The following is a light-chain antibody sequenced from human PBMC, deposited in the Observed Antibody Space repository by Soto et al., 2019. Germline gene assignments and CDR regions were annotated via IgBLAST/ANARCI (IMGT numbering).Light chain of an antibody. J-gene: IGLJ1*01. CDR1: SRDVGGHNY. CDR3: SSFTSSPSYV. V-gene: IGLV2-14*01. CDR2: DVS. Sequence: QSALTQPASVSGSPGQSITISCTGTSRDVGGHNYVSWYQQHPGKAPKLMIYDVSNRPSGVSNRFSGSKSGNTASLTISELQAEDEADYYCSSFTSSPSYVFGTGTKVTVL.